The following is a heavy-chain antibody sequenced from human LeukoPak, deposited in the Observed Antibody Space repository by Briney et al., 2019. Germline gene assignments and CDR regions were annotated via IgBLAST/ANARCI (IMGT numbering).Heavy chain of an antibody. CDR1: GFTFSSYA. D-gene: IGHD1-14*01. CDR3: AKLSHEANRPTFDY. J-gene: IGHJ4*02. CDR2: ISGSGGGT. V-gene: IGHV3-23*01. Sequence: SGGSLRLSCAASGFTFSSYAMSWVRQAPGKGLEWVSAISGSGGGTYYADSVKGRFTISRDNSKNTLYLQMNSLRAEDTAVYYCAKLSHEANRPTFDYWGQGTLVTVSS.